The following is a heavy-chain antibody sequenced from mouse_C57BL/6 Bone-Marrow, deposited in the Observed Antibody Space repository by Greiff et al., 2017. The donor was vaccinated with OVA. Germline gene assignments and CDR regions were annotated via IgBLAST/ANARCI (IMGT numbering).Heavy chain of an antibody. J-gene: IGHJ3*01. D-gene: IGHD2-2*01. V-gene: IGHV5-16*01. CDR1: GFTFSDYY. CDR3: ARDRGNGYDGFAY. CDR2: INYDGSST. Sequence: EVHLVESEGGLVQPGSSMKLSCTASGFTFSDYYMAWVRQVPEKGLEWVANINYDGSSTYYLDSLKSRFIISRDNAKNILYLQMSSLKSEDTATYYCARDRGNGYDGFAYWGQGTLVTVSA.